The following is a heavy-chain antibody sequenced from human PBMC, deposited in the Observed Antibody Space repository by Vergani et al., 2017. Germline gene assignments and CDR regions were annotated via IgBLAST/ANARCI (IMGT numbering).Heavy chain of an antibody. Sequence: QLQLQELGPRLVKPSETPSLPCSLSGMSISNNNYYWGWIRPPPGKGLEWIGSIYDSRNNNYSPSLKSRVSISVDTSKNQFSLNLTSVTAADTAVYYCARHLRPLARNDVFDIWGHGTLVTVSS. CDR1: GMSISNNNYY. V-gene: IGHV4-39*01. J-gene: IGHJ3*02. D-gene: IGHD1-14*01. CDR3: ARHLRPLARNDVFDI. CDR2: IYDSRNN.